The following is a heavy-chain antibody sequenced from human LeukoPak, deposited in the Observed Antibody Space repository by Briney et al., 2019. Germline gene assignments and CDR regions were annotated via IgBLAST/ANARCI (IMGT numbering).Heavy chain of an antibody. Sequence: MTSETLSLTCTVSGGSISSYYWSWIRQPAGKGLEWIGRIYTSGSTNYNPSLKSRVTMSVDTSKNQFSLKLSSVTAADTAVYYCARVVPDYGDYREYYYYMDVRGKGTTVTVSS. D-gene: IGHD4-17*01. V-gene: IGHV4-4*07. J-gene: IGHJ6*03. CDR3: ARVVPDYGDYREYYYYMDV. CDR1: GGSISSYY. CDR2: IYTSGST.